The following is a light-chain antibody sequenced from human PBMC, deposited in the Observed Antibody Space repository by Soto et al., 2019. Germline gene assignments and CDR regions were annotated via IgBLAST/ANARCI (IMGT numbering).Light chain of an antibody. CDR2: AAS. CDR1: QDIVAY. CDR3: QQAYSFPIT. Sequence: GDIVTITCRASQDIVAYLAWYKHKPGRAPELLIRAASTLQSGVPSRVSGSGSGTDFTLTINSLQPEDFATYYCQQAYSFPITFGQGTRLEI. V-gene: IGKV1D-12*01. J-gene: IGKJ5*01.